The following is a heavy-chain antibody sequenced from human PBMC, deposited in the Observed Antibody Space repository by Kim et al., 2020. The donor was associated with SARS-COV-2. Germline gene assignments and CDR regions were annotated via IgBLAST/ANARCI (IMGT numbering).Heavy chain of an antibody. V-gene: IGHV4-31*03. D-gene: IGHD2-21*01. J-gene: IGHJ4*02. CDR1: GGSISSGGYY. CDR3: ARSYSRYYFDY. CDR2: IYYSGST. Sequence: SETLSLTCTVSGGSISSGGYYWSWIRQHPGKGLEWIGFIYYSGSTYYNPSLKSRVTISVDTSKNQFSLKLSSVTAADTAVYYCARSYSRYYFDYWGQGTLVTVSS.